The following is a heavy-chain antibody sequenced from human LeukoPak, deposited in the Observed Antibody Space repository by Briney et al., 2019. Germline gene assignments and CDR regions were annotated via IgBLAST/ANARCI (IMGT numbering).Heavy chain of an antibody. CDR1: GFTFSRYG. CDR2: ISYDGSNK. J-gene: IGHJ6*04. CDR3: AELGITMIGGV. Sequence: GGSLRLSCAATGFTFSRYGMHWVRQAPGKGLEWVAQISYDGSNKHYGGSVKGRFTISRDNAKNSLYLQMNSLRAEDTAVCYCAELGITMIGGVWGKGTTVTISS. V-gene: IGHV3-30*18. D-gene: IGHD3-10*02.